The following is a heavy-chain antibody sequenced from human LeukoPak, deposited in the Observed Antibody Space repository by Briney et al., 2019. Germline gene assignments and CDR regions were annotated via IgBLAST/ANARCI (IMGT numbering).Heavy chain of an antibody. CDR1: GFTFSSYA. D-gene: IGHD3-3*01. CDR2: ISGSGGST. Sequence: GGSLRLSCAASGFTFSSYAMSWVRRAPGKGLEWVSAISGSGGSTYYADSVKGRFTISRDNSKNTLYLQMNSLRAEDTAVYYCAKDTIFGVVLMFSRDAFDIWGKGQWSPSLQ. CDR3: AKDTIFGVVLMFSRDAFDI. J-gene: IGHJ3*02. V-gene: IGHV3-23*01.